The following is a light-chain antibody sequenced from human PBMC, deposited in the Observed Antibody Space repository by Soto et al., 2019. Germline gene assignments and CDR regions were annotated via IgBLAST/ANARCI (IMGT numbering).Light chain of an antibody. CDR3: QQYHIYSWT. Sequence: DIQVTQSPSTLSASIGDRVTITCRASQRIDNWMAWYQQNPGKAPKVLIYQVSNLESGVPSRFSGSGSGTEFTLTISSLQRDDFATYYCQQYHIYSWTFGQGTKVDIK. CDR2: QVS. V-gene: IGKV1-5*03. J-gene: IGKJ1*01. CDR1: QRIDNW.